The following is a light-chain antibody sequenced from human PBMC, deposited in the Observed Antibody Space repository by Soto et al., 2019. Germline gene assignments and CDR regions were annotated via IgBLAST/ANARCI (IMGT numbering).Light chain of an antibody. J-gene: IGKJ2*01. CDR2: AAS. CDR1: QSVSRN. CDR3: QQYNNWPYT. Sequence: EIVMTQSPATLSVSPGERATLSCRASQSVSRNLAWYQQKPGQAPRLLIYAASTRATGIPARFSGSGSGTEFTLTINSLQSEDFAVYYCQQYNNWPYTFGQGTKLEIK. V-gene: IGKV3-15*01.